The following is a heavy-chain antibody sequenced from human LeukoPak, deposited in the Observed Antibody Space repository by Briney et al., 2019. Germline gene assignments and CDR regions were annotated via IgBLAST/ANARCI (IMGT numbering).Heavy chain of an antibody. CDR3: ARDGDNSNYVVWFDP. CDR1: GGSFSGYY. Sequence: PSETLSLTCAVYGGSFSGYYWSWIRQPPGKGLEWIGEINHSGSTNYNPSLKSRVTISVDTSKNQFSLKLSSVTAADTAVYYCARDGDNSNYVVWFDPWGQGTMVTVSS. V-gene: IGHV4-34*01. D-gene: IGHD4-11*01. J-gene: IGHJ5*02. CDR2: INHSGST.